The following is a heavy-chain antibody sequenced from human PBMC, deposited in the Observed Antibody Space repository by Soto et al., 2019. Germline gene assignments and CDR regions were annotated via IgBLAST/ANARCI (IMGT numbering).Heavy chain of an antibody. Sequence: GGSLRLSCAASGFTFSSYAMSWVRQAPGKGLEWVSAISGSGGSTYYADSVKGRFTISRDNSKNTLYLQMNSLRAEDTAVYYCRINIIAVAGRSYYYGMDVWGQGTTVTVSS. V-gene: IGHV3-23*01. CDR1: GFTFSSYA. CDR3: RINIIAVAGRSYYYGMDV. CDR2: ISGSGGST. J-gene: IGHJ6*02. D-gene: IGHD6-19*01.